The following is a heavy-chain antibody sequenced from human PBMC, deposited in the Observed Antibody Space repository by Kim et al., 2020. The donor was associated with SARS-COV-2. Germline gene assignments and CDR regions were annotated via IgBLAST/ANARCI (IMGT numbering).Heavy chain of an antibody. CDR3: ARPQTGWLQDLYYYGMDV. CDR2: IWYDGSNK. V-gene: IGHV3-33*01. J-gene: IGHJ6*02. CDR1: GFTFSSYG. D-gene: IGHD5-12*01. Sequence: GGSLRLSCAASGFTFSSYGMHWVRQAPGKGLEWVAVIWYDGSNKYYADSVKGRFTISRDNSKNTLYLQMNSLRAEDTAVYYCARPQTGWLQDLYYYGMDVWGQGTTVTVSS.